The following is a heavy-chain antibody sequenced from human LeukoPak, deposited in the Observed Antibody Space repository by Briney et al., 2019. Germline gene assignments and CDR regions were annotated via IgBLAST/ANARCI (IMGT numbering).Heavy chain of an antibody. CDR2: ISYDGSNK. J-gene: IGHJ4*02. Sequence: GGSLRLSCAASGFTFSSYAMHWVRQAPGKGLEWVAVISYDGSNKYYADSVKGRFTISRDNSKNTLYLEMNSLRPEDTAVYYCARDGYYYHSKGQYFDYWGQGTLVTVSS. D-gene: IGHD3-22*01. CDR3: ARDGYYYHSKGQYFDY. V-gene: IGHV3-30-3*01. CDR1: GFTFSSYA.